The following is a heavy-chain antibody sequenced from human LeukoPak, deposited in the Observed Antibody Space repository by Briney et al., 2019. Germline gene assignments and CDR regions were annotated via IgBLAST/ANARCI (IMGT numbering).Heavy chain of an antibody. J-gene: IGHJ4*01. Sequence: GGSLRLSCAASGFYFTDYAMSWARQAPGKGLEWLSAVSGNGDTKDYVDSVKGRFTISRDNSRNTVHLQIDNLRTEDTAVYYCARGSTSTAPGWVYWGHGTPVTVSS. CDR1: GFYFTDYA. CDR3: ARGSTSTAPGWVY. D-gene: IGHD2-21*02. V-gene: IGHV3-23*01. CDR2: VSGNGDTK.